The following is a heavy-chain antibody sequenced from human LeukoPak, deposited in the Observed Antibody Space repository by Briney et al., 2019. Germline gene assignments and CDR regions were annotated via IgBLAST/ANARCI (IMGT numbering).Heavy chain of an antibody. CDR1: GYTFTSYG. CDR2: ISAYNGNT. J-gene: IGHJ4*02. Sequence: GASVTVSCKASGYTFTSYGISWVRQAPGQGLEWMGWISAYNGNTNYAQKLQGRVTMTTDTSTSTAYMELRSLRSDDTAVYYCARSPTYDYDSSGRIYFDYWGQGTLATVSS. D-gene: IGHD3-22*01. CDR3: ARSPTYDYDSSGRIYFDY. V-gene: IGHV1-18*01.